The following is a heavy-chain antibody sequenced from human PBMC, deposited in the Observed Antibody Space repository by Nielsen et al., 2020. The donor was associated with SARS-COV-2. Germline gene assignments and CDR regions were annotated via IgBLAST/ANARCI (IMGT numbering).Heavy chain of an antibody. J-gene: IGHJ3*02. CDR3: ARAGGSYYVPAFDI. CDR1: GYTFTSYD. Sequence: ASVKASCKASGYTFTSYDINWVRQATGQGLEWMGWMNPNSGNTGYAQKFQGRVTMTRNTSISTAYMELSSLRSEDTAVYYCARAGGSYYVPAFDIWGQGTMVTVSS. CDR2: MNPNSGNT. V-gene: IGHV1-8*01. D-gene: IGHD1-26*01.